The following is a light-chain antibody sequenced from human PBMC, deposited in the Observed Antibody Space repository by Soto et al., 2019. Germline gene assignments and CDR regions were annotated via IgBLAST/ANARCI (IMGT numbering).Light chain of an antibody. CDR3: QQYNNWPPFT. J-gene: IGKJ3*01. Sequence: IVMTQSPATLSVSPGERATLSCRASQSVSSNLAWYQQKPGQAPRLLISVASNRATGITARFSGSGSGTEFPLTISSLQSEDFAVYYCQQYNNWPPFTFGPGTKVDIK. CDR1: QSVSSN. CDR2: VAS. V-gene: IGKV3-15*01.